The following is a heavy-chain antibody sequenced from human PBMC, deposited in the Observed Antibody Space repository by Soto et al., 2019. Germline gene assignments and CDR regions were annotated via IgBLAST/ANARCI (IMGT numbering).Heavy chain of an antibody. CDR3: ARKILGSTSRPNYWYFDL. V-gene: IGHV3-23*01. Sequence: EVQLLESGGALVQPGGSLRLSCAGSGFTFINYAMNWVRQAPGKGLGWVSSISGGGDAAFFPDSVRGRFTISRDNSKNTVTLQMNSLGVDDTAVYYCARKILGSTSRPNYWYFDLWGRGTLVTVSS. J-gene: IGHJ2*01. CDR1: GFTFINYA. CDR2: ISGGGDAA. D-gene: IGHD2-2*01.